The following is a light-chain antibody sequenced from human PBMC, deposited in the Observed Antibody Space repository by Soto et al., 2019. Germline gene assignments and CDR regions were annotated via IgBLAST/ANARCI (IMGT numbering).Light chain of an antibody. J-gene: IGKJ2*01. CDR2: DAS. CDR1: QSISSY. CDR3: QQSYSTPPT. V-gene: IGKV1-39*01. Sequence: DIQMTQSPSSLSASVGDRVTITCRASQSISSYLNWYQQKPGKAPKLLIYDASSLQSGLPSRFSGSGSGTDFTLTISSLQPEDFATYYCQQSYSTPPTFGQGTKLEIK.